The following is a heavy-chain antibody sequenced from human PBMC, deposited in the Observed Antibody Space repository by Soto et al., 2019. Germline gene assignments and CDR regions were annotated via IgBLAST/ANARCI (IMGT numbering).Heavy chain of an antibody. V-gene: IGHV3-53*02. D-gene: IGHD6-25*01. CDR3: ARDKTQAAGWFDP. J-gene: IGHJ5*02. Sequence: EVQLVESGGGLIQPWGSLRLSCAASGLTVSNNYMNWVRQPPGKGLEWVAVIYSSGPTYYADSVKGRFTISRDTVKNIVYLQMNSLRVDDTAMYYCARDKTQAAGWFDPWGQGTQVTVSS. CDR1: GLTVSNNY. CDR2: IYSSGPT.